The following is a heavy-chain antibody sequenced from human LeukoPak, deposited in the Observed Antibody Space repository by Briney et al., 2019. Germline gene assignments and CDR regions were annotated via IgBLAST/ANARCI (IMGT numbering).Heavy chain of an antibody. CDR3: AREGAAAGIVFYYGMDV. CDR2: ISGSGGST. Sequence: AGGSLRLSCAASGFTFSTYGMTWVRQAPGKGLEWVSSISGSGGSTYYADSVKGRFTISRDNSKNTLYLQMNSLRAEDTAVYYCAREGAAAGIVFYYGMDVWGQGTTVTVSS. J-gene: IGHJ6*02. D-gene: IGHD6-13*01. V-gene: IGHV3-23*01. CDR1: GFTFSTYG.